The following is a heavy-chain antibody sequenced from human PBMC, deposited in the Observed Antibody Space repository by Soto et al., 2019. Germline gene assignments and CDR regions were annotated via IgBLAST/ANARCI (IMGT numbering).Heavy chain of an antibody. J-gene: IGHJ6*03. Sequence: ASVKVSCKASGYTFTSYDINWVRQATGQGLEWMGWMNPNSGNTGYAQKLQGRVTMTTDTSTSTAYMELRSLRSDDTAVYYCAKRYYGSGSYYYYYYMDVWGKGTTVTVSS. D-gene: IGHD3-10*01. CDR2: MNPNSGNT. V-gene: IGHV1-8*01. CDR3: AKRYYGSGSYYYYYYMDV. CDR1: GYTFTSYD.